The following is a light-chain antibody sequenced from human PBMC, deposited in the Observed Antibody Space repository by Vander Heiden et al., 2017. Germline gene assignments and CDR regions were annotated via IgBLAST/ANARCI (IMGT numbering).Light chain of an antibody. J-gene: IGLJ2*01. V-gene: IGLV1-47*01. CDR1: SSNIGSNY. CDR3: AAWDDSLSGRHVV. Sequence: QSVLTQPPSASGTPGQTVTISFSGSSSNIGSNYVYWYQQLPGTAPKLLIYRNNQRPSGVPDRFSGSKSGTSASLAISGLRSEDEADYYCAAWDDSLSGRHVVFGGGTKLTVL. CDR2: RNN.